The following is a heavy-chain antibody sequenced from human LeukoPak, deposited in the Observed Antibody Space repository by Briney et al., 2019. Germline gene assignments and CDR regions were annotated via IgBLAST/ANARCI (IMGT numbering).Heavy chain of an antibody. CDR1: GFTFSAYY. J-gene: IGHJ4*02. CDR2: ISSSSTYI. CDR3: ARGKWSTRH. Sequence: GGSLRLSCAASGFTFSAYYMDWVRQAPGKGLEWVSSISSSSTYIKYADSVKGRFTISRDNAKNSLYLQMNSLRAEDTAVYYCARGKWSTRHWGQGTLVTVSS. V-gene: IGHV3-21*01. D-gene: IGHD2-15*01.